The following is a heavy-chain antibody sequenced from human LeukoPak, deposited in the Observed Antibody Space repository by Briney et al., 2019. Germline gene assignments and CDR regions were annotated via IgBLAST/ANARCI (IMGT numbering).Heavy chain of an antibody. CDR2: ISYDGSNK. V-gene: IGHV3-30*03. Sequence: PGGSLRLSCAASGFTFSSYGMHWVRQAPGKGLEWVAVISYDGSNKYYADSVKGRFTISRDNAKNSLYLQMNSLRAEDTAVYYCARFDLPGGAVAGSDWFDPWGQGTLVTVSS. CDR1: GFTFSSYG. CDR3: ARFDLPGGAVAGSDWFDP. J-gene: IGHJ5*02. D-gene: IGHD6-19*01.